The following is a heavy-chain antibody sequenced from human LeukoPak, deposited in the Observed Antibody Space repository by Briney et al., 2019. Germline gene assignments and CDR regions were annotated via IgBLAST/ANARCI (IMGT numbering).Heavy chain of an antibody. D-gene: IGHD2-2*03. Sequence: PSENLSLTCTVSGASISGHYWSWIRQPPGSGLQWIGDAYQSGSTKYNPSLQSRVTISVDTSKNQLSLKVRSVTAADTAVYYCARASWISSADAVWWGQGTLVTVSS. V-gene: IGHV4-59*11. CDR2: AYQSGST. CDR1: GASISGHY. CDR3: ARASWISSADAVW. J-gene: IGHJ4*02.